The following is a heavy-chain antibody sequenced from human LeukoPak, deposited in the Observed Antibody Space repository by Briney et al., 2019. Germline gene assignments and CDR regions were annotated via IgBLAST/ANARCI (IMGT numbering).Heavy chain of an antibody. J-gene: IGHJ6*04. CDR1: GGSISSSNW. CDR2: IYHSGST. CDR3: ARVLAVAGTRPFYYYGMDV. D-gene: IGHD6-19*01. V-gene: IGHV4-4*02. Sequence: PSGTLSLICAVSGGSISSSNWWSWVRQPPGKGLEWIGEIYHSGSTNYNPSLKSRVTISVDKSKNQFSLKLSSVTAADTAVYYCARVLAVAGTRPFYYYGMDVWGKGTTVTVSS.